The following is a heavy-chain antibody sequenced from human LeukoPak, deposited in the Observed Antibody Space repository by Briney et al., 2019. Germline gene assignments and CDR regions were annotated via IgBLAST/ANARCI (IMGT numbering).Heavy chain of an antibody. Sequence: ASVKVSCKASGFTFTGYYMHWVRQAPGQGLEWMGWINPNSGGTNYAQKFQGRVTMTRDTSISTAYMELSRLRSDDTAVYYCARESIAAAGTGYDYWGQGTLVTVSS. CDR2: INPNSGGT. CDR3: ARESIAAAGTGYDY. CDR1: GFTFTGYY. V-gene: IGHV1-2*02. J-gene: IGHJ4*02. D-gene: IGHD6-13*01.